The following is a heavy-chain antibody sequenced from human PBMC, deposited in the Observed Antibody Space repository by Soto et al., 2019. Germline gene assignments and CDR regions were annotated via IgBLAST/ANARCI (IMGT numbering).Heavy chain of an antibody. CDR3: ARDDSIAVAGTMFDY. Sequence: EVQLVESGGGLVKPGGSLRLSCAASGFTFSSYSMNWVRQAPGKGLEWVSSISSSSSYIYYADSVKGRFTISRDNAKNPLYLQMNSLRAEDTAVYYCARDDSIAVAGTMFDYWGQGTLVTVSS. CDR1: GFTFSSYS. J-gene: IGHJ4*02. V-gene: IGHV3-21*01. CDR2: ISSSSSYI. D-gene: IGHD6-19*01.